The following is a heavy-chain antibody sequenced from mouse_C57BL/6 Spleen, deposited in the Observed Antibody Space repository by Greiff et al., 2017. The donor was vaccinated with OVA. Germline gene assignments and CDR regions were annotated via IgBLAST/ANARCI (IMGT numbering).Heavy chain of an antibody. CDR3: ALPLDY. J-gene: IGHJ2*01. CDR1: GYTFTSYW. V-gene: IGHV1-69*01. Sequence: VQLQQPGAELVMPGASVKLSCKASGYTFTSYWMHWVKQRPGQGLEWIGEIDPSDSYNNYNQKFKGKSTLTVDKSSSTAYMQLSSLTSEDSAVYYCALPLDYWGQGTTLTVSS. CDR2: IDPSDSYN.